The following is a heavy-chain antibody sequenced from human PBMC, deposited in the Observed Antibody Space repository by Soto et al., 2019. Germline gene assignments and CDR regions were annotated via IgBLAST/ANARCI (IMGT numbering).Heavy chain of an antibody. J-gene: IGHJ6*02. CDR2: IVVGSGNT. CDR1: GFTFTSSA. Sequence: SLKVSCKASGFTFTSSAVQWVRQARGQRLEWIGWIVVGSGNTNYAQKFQERVTITRDMSTSTAYMELSSLRSEYTAVYYCAAVYYYFWSGYYFPFYYGMDVWGQGTTVTVS. D-gene: IGHD3-3*01. V-gene: IGHV1-58*01. CDR3: AAVYYYFWSGYYFPFYYGMDV.